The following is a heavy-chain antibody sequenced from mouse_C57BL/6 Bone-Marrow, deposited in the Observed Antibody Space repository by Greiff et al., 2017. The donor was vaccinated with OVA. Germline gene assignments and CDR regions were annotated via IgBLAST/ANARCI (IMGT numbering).Heavy chain of an antibody. V-gene: IGHV5-6*01. D-gene: IGHD4-1*01. Sequence: EVNVVESGGDLVKPGGSLKLSCAASGFTFSSYGMSWVRQTPDKRLEWVATINSDGGSTYYPDTMERRFIISRDNTKKTLYLQMSSLRSEDTALYYCARHGWDLAYWGQGTLVTVSA. CDR3: ARHGWDLAY. CDR2: INSDGGST. J-gene: IGHJ3*01. CDR1: GFTFSSYG.